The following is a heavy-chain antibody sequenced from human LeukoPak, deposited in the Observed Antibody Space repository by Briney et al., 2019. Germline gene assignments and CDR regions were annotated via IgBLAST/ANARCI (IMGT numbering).Heavy chain of an antibody. V-gene: IGHV4-59*02. CDR3: AGHNGVSYLDY. CDR2: IHHSGDT. CDR1: GVSVISSY. Sequence: SETLSLTCTVSGVSVISSYWSWVRQPPGKGLEYIGFIHHSGDTKYNPSLKSRVTMSVDTSKSQFSLRLGSVTAADSAVYYCAGHNGVSYLDYWAQGTLVTVSS. D-gene: IGHD2-8*01. J-gene: IGHJ4*02.